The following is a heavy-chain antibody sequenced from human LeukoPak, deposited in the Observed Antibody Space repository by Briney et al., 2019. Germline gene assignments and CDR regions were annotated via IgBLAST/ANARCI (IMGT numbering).Heavy chain of an antibody. CDR3: ASDYRQLVRPFDY. J-gene: IGHJ4*02. CDR1: GFTFSSYS. D-gene: IGHD6-13*01. CDR2: ISSSSSYI. V-gene: IGHV3-21*01. Sequence: GGSLRLSCAASGFTFSSYSMNWVRQTPGKGLEWVSSISSSSSYIYYADSVKGRFTISRDNAKNSLYLQMNSLRAEDTAVYYCASDYRQLVRPFDYWGQGTLVTVSS.